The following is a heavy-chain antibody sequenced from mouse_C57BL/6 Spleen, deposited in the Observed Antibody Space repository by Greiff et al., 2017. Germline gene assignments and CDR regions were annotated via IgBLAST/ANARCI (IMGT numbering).Heavy chain of an antibody. CDR1: GFTFSDYY. Sequence: EVKLVESEGGLVQPGSSMKLSCTASGFTFSDYYMAWVRQVPEKGLEWVANINYDGSSTYYLDSLKSRFIISRDNAKNILYLQMSSLKSEDTATYYCARDQNGDYFDYWGQGTTLTVSS. CDR2: INYDGSST. J-gene: IGHJ2*01. CDR3: ARDQNGDYFDY. V-gene: IGHV5-16*01.